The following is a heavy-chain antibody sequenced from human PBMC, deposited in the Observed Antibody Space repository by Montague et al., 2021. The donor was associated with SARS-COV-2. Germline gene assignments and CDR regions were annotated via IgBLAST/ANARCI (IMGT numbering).Heavy chain of an antibody. CDR3: ARHPRGYYDYVWGSPSYYFDY. J-gene: IGHJ4*02. Sequence: SETLSLTCAGAVGSGDSGIYYWCGIRQPPVKGLEWIGSSYYIGSTYYNPSLKSRVTISVDTSKNQFSLKLSSVTAADTAVYYCARHPRGYYDYVWGSPSYYFDYWGQGTLVTVSS. V-gene: IGHV4-39*01. D-gene: IGHD3-16*01. CDR1: VGSGDSGIYY. CDR2: SYYIGST.